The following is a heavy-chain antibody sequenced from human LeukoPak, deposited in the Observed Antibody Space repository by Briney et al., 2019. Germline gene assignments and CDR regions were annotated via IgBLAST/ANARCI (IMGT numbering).Heavy chain of an antibody. D-gene: IGHD1-26*01. CDR3: SRSYSVGAFDI. CDR2: SYYSGNT. V-gene: IGHV4-30-4*01. J-gene: IGHJ3*02. CDR1: GGAISSGDYY. Sequence: SSQTLSLTCTVSGGAISSGDYYWSWIRQPPGKGLEWIGYSYYSGNTYYNPSLKSRVTISMDTSKNQFSLKLNSMTAADTAVYYCSRSYSVGAFDIWGQGTMVTVSS.